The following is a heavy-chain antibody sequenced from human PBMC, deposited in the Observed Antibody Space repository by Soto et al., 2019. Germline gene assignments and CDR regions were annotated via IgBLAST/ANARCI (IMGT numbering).Heavy chain of an antibody. J-gene: IGHJ6*02. Sequence: ASVKVSCKASGYTFTSYGISWVRQAPGQGLEWMGWISACNGNTNYAQKLQGRVTMTTDTSTSTAYMELRSLRSDDTAAYYCARDLSSGWYSAYYYYGMDVWGQGTTVTVSS. D-gene: IGHD6-19*01. CDR2: ISACNGNT. CDR3: ARDLSSGWYSAYYYYGMDV. CDR1: GYTFTSYG. V-gene: IGHV1-18*04.